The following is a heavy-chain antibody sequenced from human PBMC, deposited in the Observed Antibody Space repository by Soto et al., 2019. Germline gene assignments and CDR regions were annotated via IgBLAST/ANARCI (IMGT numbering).Heavy chain of an antibody. CDR1: GFSFNTSG. D-gene: IGHD2-21*02. CDR2: IAFDGSQE. CDR3: ATKVRVTNYLYYGMDV. J-gene: IGHJ6*02. V-gene: IGHV3-30*03. Sequence: QVQLVESGGGLAKPGGSLRLSCAASGFSFNTSGMHWVRQAPGKGLEWVAVIAFDGSQEFYGDSVRGRFTISRDNSKNTLFLQMKSLTPEDTAVYYCATKVRVTNYLYYGMDVWGQGTTVIVSS.